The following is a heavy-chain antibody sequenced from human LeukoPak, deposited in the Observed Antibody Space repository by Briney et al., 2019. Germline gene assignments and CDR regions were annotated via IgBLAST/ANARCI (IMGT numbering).Heavy chain of an antibody. D-gene: IGHD4-17*01. CDR3: ARDNGDYVFYY. CDR1: GFTFSSYA. CDR2: ISYDGSNK. Sequence: PGGSLRLSCAASGFTFSSYAMHWVRQAPGKGLEWVAVISYDGSNKYYADSVKGRFTISRDNSKNTLYLQMNSLRAEDTAVYYCARDNGDYVFYYWGQGTLVTVSS. V-gene: IGHV3-30-3*01. J-gene: IGHJ4*02.